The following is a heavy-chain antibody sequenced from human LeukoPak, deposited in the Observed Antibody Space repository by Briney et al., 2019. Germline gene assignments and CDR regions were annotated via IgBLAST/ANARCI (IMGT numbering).Heavy chain of an antibody. CDR3: AILRSGGPAAGNY. D-gene: IGHD6-13*01. CDR1: GFTFRSYA. J-gene: IGHJ4*02. V-gene: IGHV3-23*01. CDR2: ISGSDDST. Sequence: PGGSLRLSCAAFGFTFRSYAMSWVRQAPGKGLEWVSAISGSDDSTYYADSVKGRFTISRDNSKNTVYLQMNTLRAKDTAVYYCAILRSGGPAAGNYWGQGTLVTVSS.